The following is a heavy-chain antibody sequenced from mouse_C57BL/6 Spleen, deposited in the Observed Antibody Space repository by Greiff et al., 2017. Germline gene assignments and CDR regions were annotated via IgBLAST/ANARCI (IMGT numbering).Heavy chain of an antibody. D-gene: IGHD1-1*01. J-gene: IGHJ2*01. CDR2: INYDGSST. V-gene: IGHV5-16*01. Sequence: EVQGVESEGGLVQPGSYMKLSCTASGFTFSDYYMAWVRQVPEKGLEWVAYINYDGSSTSYLASLKSRFIISRDNAKNILYLQMSSLKTEDTATYDCVVVANWYYCDYWGQGTTLTVSS. CDR3: VVVANWYYCDY. CDR1: GFTFSDYY.